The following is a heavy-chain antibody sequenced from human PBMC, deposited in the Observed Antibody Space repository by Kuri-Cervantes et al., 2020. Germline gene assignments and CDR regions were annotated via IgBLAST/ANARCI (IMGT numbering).Heavy chain of an antibody. Sequence: SETLSLTCTVSGGSISSSSYYWGWIRQPPGKGLEWIGSIYYSGSTNYNPSLKSRVTISVDTSKNQFSLKLSSVTAADTAVYYCARGRGKGRGGQYYMDVWGKGTTVTVSS. CDR3: ARGRGKGRGGQYYMDV. CDR2: IYYSGST. J-gene: IGHJ6*03. CDR1: GGSISSSSYY. V-gene: IGHV4-39*07. D-gene: IGHD3-16*01.